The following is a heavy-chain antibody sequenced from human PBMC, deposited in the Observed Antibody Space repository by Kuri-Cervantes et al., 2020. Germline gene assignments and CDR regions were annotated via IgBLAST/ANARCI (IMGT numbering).Heavy chain of an antibody. D-gene: IGHD2-8*01. V-gene: IGHV4-59*01. CDR1: GGSISSYY. Sequence: SETLSLTGTVSGGSISSYYWSWIRQPPGKGLEWIGYIYYSGSTNYNPSLKSRVTISVDTSKNQFSLKLSSVTAADTAVYYWARTNGAFDIWGQGTMVTVSS. CDR3: ARTNGAFDI. CDR2: IYYSGST. J-gene: IGHJ3*02.